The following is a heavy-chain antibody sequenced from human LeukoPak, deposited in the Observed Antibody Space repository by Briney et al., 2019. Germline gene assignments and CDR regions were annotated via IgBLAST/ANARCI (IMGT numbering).Heavy chain of an antibody. D-gene: IGHD2-2*01. V-gene: IGHV5-10-1*01. CDR3: ARLSSRTCVPFDY. CDR1: GYSFTNNW. J-gene: IGHJ4*02. CDR2: INPSDSYT. Sequence: GESLKISFKVSGYSFTNNWINWVRQMPGKGLEWMGKINPSDSYTHYNPSFQGHITISADKSTSIVYLQLSSLRASDTAIYYCARLSSRTCVPFDYWGQGSLVTVSS.